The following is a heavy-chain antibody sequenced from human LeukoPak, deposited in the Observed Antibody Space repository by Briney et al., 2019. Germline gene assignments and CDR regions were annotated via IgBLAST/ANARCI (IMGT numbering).Heavy chain of an antibody. J-gene: IGHJ6*02. CDR1: GFTFNDYG. Sequence: PGGSLRLSCAASGFTFNDYGMSWVRQAPGKGLEWVSYISSSSSTIYYADSVKGRFTISRDNAKNSLYLQMNSLRAEDTAVYYCARTPGYAIPYYYGMDVWGQGTTVTVSS. V-gene: IGHV3-48*01. CDR2: ISSSSSTI. D-gene: IGHD2-8*01. CDR3: ARTPGYAIPYYYGMDV.